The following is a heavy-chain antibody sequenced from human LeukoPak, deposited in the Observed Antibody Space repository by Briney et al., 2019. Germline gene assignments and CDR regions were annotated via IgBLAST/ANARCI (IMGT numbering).Heavy chain of an antibody. J-gene: IGHJ4*02. CDR3: ARRAGSGSYYILLIFDY. D-gene: IGHD3-10*01. CDR1: GYTFTSYG. Sequence: ASVKVSCKASGYTFTSYGISWVRQAPGQGLEWMGWMNPNSGNTGYAQKFQGRVTMTRNTSISTAYMELSSLRSEDTAVYYCARRAGSGSYYILLIFDYWGQGTLVTVSS. V-gene: IGHV1-8*02. CDR2: MNPNSGNT.